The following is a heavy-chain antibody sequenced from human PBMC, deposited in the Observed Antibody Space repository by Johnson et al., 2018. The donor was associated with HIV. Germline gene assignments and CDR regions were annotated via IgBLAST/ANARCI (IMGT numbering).Heavy chain of an antibody. J-gene: IGHJ3*01. CDR3: ARPRIAVLPAGAFDV. CDR2: ISYDGSNN. V-gene: IGHV3-30*03. CDR1: GFTFSSYG. Sequence: VQVVESGGGVVQPGRSLRLSCAASGFTFSSYGMHWVRQAPGKGLEWVAVISYDGSNNYYADSVKGRFTISRDNSKNILYLQMNSLRVEDTAVYYCARPRIAVLPAGAFDVWGPGTMVTVSS. D-gene: IGHD2-2*01.